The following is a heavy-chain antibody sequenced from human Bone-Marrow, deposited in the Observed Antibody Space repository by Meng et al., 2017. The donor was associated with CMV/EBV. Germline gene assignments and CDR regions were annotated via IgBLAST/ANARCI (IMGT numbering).Heavy chain of an antibody. CDR3: ARGTGHCSGGSCYSGFDP. CDR2: MNPNSGNT. CDR1: GYTFTSYD. J-gene: IGHJ5*02. V-gene: IGHV1-8*01. Sequence: SVKVSCKASGYTFTSYDINWVRQATGQGLEWMGWMNPNSGNTGYAQKFQGRVTMTRNTSISTAYMELSSLRSEDTAVYYCARGTGHCSGGSCYSGFDPWGQGTLVTVSS. D-gene: IGHD2-15*01.